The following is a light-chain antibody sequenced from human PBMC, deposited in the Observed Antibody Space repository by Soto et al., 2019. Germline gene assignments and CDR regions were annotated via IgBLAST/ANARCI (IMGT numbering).Light chain of an antibody. CDR3: SSYAATNTLEVV. CDR1: SSDVGSYDY. CDR2: EVN. Sequence: QSALTQPASVSGSPGQSITISCTGTSSDVGSYDYVSWYQQHLGKAPKLLIYEVNNRPSGVSSRFSGSKSGNTASLTVSGLQAEDEADYYCSSYAATNTLEVVFGGGTKLTVL. J-gene: IGLJ2*01. V-gene: IGLV2-14*01.